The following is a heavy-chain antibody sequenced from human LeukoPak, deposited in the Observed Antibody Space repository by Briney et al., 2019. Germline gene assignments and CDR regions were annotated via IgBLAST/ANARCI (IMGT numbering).Heavy chain of an antibody. V-gene: IGHV3-23*01. Sequence: GRSLRLSCAASGFTFSSYAMSWVRQAPGKGLEWVSAISGSGGSTYYADSVKGRFTISRDNSKNTLYLQMNSLRAEDTAVYYCATRGSSMVTGYYYYGMDVWGQGTTVTVSS. J-gene: IGHJ6*02. CDR3: ATRGSSMVTGYYYYGMDV. CDR1: GFTFSSYA. D-gene: IGHD5-18*01. CDR2: ISGSGGST.